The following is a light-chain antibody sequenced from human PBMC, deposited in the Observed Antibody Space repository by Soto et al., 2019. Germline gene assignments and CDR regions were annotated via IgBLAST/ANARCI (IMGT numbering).Light chain of an antibody. J-gene: IGLJ2*01. V-gene: IGLV2-8*01. CDR2: DVI. CDR1: SIGIGGNNF. CDR3: SSYGGSNNFVV. Sequence: QSALTQPPSASGSPGQSVTISCTGTSIGIGGNNFVSWYQHHPGKAPKLMLYDVIKRPSGVPARFSGSKSGNTASLTVSGLQAEDEADYYCSSYGGSNNFVVFGGGTKVTVL.